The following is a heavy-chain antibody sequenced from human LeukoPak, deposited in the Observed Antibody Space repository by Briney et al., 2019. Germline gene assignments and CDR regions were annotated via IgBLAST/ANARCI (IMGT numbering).Heavy chain of an antibody. J-gene: IGHJ4*02. D-gene: IGHD2-21*02. CDR1: GFTFSSYA. Sequence: GGSLRLSCAASGFTFSSYAMSWVRQAPGKGLEWVSGISGSGGSTYYADSVKGRFTISRDNSKNTLYLQMNSLRAEDTAVYYCAKEGYCGGDCYREFDYWGQGTLVSVSS. CDR3: AKEGYCGGDCYREFDY. V-gene: IGHV3-23*01. CDR2: ISGSGGST.